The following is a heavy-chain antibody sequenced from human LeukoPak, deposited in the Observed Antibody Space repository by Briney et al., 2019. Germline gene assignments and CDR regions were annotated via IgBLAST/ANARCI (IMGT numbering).Heavy chain of an antibody. CDR1: GYSFTTYW. CDR2: IYPGDSDV. CDR3: ARIPSFDFWSGSLFYYFDY. Sequence: GESLKISCQAFGYSFTTYWIGWVRQMPGKGLECMGIIYPGDSDVRYSPSFQGQVTISADKSISTAYLQWSSLKASDTAIYYCARIPSFDFWSGSLFYYFDYWGQGTLVTVSS. V-gene: IGHV5-51*01. D-gene: IGHD3-3*01. J-gene: IGHJ4*02.